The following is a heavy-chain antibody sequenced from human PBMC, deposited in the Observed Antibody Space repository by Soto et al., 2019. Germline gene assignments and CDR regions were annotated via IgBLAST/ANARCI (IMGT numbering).Heavy chain of an antibody. V-gene: IGHV3-21*01. CDR2: ISSSSSYI. D-gene: IGHD5-18*01. Sequence: PGGSRRLSCAASGFTFSRYIMNWVREAPGKGLEWVSSISSSSSYIYYADSVKGRFTISRDNAKNSLYLQMNSLRAEDTAVYYCASPGYSYGHNWFDPWGQGTLVTVSS. CDR3: ASPGYSYGHNWFDP. CDR1: GFTFSRYI. J-gene: IGHJ5*02.